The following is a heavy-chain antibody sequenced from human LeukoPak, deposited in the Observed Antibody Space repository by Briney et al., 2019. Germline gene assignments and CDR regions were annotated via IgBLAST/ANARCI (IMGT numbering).Heavy chain of an antibody. V-gene: IGHV3-30*03. J-gene: IGHJ5*02. CDR3: SRVGTSSLRDWFDP. CDR2: ISYDGSNK. Sequence: LTGRSLRLSCAASGFTFSSYGMHWVRQAPGKGLEWVAVISYDGSNKYYVDSVKGRFTISRDNSKNALYLQMDSLRAEDTAVYYCSRVGTSSLRDWFDPWGQGTLVTVSS. CDR1: GFTFSSYG. D-gene: IGHD2-8*01.